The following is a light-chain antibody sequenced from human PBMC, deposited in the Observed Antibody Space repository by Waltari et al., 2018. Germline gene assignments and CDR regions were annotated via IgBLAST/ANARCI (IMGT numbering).Light chain of an antibody. Sequence: EIVLTQSPATLSLSPGERATLSCRASQGVSRYLAWYQQRPGKAPRLHIYDASNRATGIPARFSCSGSETDLTLTISSLEPEDFAVYYCQQRSNWPLTFGGGTKVEIK. CDR2: DAS. J-gene: IGKJ4*01. CDR1: QGVSRY. V-gene: IGKV3-11*01. CDR3: QQRSNWPLT.